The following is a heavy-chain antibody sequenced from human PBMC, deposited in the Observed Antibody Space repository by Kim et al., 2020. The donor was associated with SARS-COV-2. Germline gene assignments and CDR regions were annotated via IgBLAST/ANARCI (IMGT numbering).Heavy chain of an antibody. CDR3: ARGRITMVRGAIDY. V-gene: IGHV3-33*05. CDR1: GFTFSSYG. D-gene: IGHD3-10*01. J-gene: IGHJ4*02. CDR2: ISYDGSNK. Sequence: GGSLRLSCAASGFTFSSYGMHWVRQAPGKGLEWVAVISYDGSNKYYADSVKGRFTISRDNSKNTLYLQMNSLRAEDTAVYYCARGRITMVRGAIDYWGQGTLVTVSS.